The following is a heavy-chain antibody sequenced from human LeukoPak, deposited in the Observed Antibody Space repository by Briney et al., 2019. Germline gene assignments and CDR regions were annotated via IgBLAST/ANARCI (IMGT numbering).Heavy chain of an antibody. CDR1: DPSISVYY. Sequence: SETLSLTCTVSDPSISVYYWSWIRQPPRKGLEWIGSIHFSGSTNYNPSLRSRVTISVDTSKNQLSLKLSSVTAADAAVYYCARDLGGIYFDYWGQGTLVTVSS. D-gene: IGHD1-26*01. CDR3: ARDLGGIYFDY. J-gene: IGHJ4*02. CDR2: IHFSGST. V-gene: IGHV4-59*01.